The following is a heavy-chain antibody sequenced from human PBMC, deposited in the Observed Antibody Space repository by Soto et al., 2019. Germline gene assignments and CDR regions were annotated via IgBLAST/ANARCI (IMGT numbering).Heavy chain of an antibody. Sequence: QVQLVQSGAEVKKPGSSVKVSCKASGGTFSSYTINPARHAPGQGLEWMGRITPILGIANSAQKFQGRVTITADKSTSGAYMELSILRYENTAVYYCARGPYGDDSGYWGQGTLVTVSS. D-gene: IGHD4-17*01. J-gene: IGHJ4*02. CDR3: ARGPYGDDSGY. V-gene: IGHV1-69*02. CDR2: ITPILGIA. CDR1: GGTFSSYT.